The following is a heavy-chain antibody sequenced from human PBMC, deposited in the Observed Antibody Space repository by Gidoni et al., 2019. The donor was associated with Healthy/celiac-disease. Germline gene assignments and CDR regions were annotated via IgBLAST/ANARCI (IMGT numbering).Heavy chain of an antibody. CDR2: IYYSGST. Sequence: QVQLQESGPGLWTPSQTLALTCTVSGGSISSGGYYGSWIRQHPGKGLEWIGDIYYSGSTYYNPSLKSRVTISVDTSKNQFSLKLSSVTAADTAVYYCARGVTVVVISHWGQGTLVTVSS. CDR3: ARGVTVVVISH. J-gene: IGHJ1*01. D-gene: IGHD3-22*01. CDR1: GGSISSGGYY. V-gene: IGHV4-31*03.